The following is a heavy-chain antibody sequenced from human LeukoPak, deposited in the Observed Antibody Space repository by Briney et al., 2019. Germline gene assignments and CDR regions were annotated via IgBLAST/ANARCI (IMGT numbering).Heavy chain of an antibody. J-gene: IGHJ4*02. CDR2: IYYSGIT. Sequence: SETLSLTCTVSGGSISSFYWSWIRQPPGKGLQWIGYIYYSGITNYNPSLKSRVTISVDTSKNQFSLKLSSVTAADTAVYFCARQVVAVAGTGYFDYWGQGTLVTVSS. CDR3: ARQVVAVAGTGYFDY. V-gene: IGHV4-59*08. CDR1: GGSISSFY. D-gene: IGHD6-19*01.